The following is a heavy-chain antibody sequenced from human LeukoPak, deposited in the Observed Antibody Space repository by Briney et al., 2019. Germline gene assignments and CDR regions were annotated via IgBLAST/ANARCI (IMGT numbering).Heavy chain of an antibody. CDR2: LSANGSVT. Sequence: GGSLRLSCDGSGSRFSAYGMSWVRQAPGQGLEWVSGLSANGSVTFYARSVRGRFTISRDNSKTKLHLQMSSLRADDSALYYYARFGDYGEYWGQGTLVTVSS. D-gene: IGHD4-17*01. CDR1: GSRFSAYG. J-gene: IGHJ4*02. CDR3: ARFGDYGEY. V-gene: IGHV3-23*01.